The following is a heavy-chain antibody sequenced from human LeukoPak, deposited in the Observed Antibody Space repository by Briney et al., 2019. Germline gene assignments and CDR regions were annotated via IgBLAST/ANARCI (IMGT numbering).Heavy chain of an antibody. CDR3: ARGPYSYDSSGAFDI. CDR2: INHSGST. Sequence: ETLSLTCAVYSGSFSGYYWSWIRQPPGKGLEWIGEINHSGSTNYNPSLKSRVTISVDTSKNQFSLKLSSVTAADTAVYFCARGPYSYDSSGAFDIWGQGTMVTVSS. D-gene: IGHD3-22*01. CDR1: SGSFSGYY. V-gene: IGHV4-34*01. J-gene: IGHJ3*02.